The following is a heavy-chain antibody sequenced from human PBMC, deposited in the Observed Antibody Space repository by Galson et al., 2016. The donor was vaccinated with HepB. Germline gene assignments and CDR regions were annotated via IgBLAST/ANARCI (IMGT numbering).Heavy chain of an antibody. CDR2: MYNSGIT. CDR1: GGSISGSNYY. J-gene: IGHJ6*02. V-gene: IGHV4-39*01. Sequence: TLSLTCTVSGGSISGSNYYWGWIRQPPGKGLEWMGSMYNSGITHYNPSLKSRVTISVDTSKMQFSLRLSSVTAADTAVYYCARHMGRGVIYGMDVWGQGTTVTVS. D-gene: IGHD3-10*01. CDR3: ARHMGRGVIYGMDV.